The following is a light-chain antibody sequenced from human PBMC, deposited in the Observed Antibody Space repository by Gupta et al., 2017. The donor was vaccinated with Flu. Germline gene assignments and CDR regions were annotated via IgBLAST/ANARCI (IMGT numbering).Light chain of an antibody. CDR1: SGSIASNY. Sequence: FMLPQPHSVQESSRQTVTISCTRSSGSIASNYVQWYQQRQGSAPTTVIYEDSQRPSGVPDRFSGSIDSSSNSATLTISGLKTEDDSDYYWQSYDSIRVFGGGTKLTVL. V-gene: IGLV6-57*03. CDR2: EDS. J-gene: IGLJ3*02. CDR3: QSYDSIRV.